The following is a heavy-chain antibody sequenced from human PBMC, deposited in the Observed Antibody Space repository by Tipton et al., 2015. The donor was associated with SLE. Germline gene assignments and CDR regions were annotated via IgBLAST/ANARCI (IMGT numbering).Heavy chain of an antibody. V-gene: IGHV5-51*03. CDR2: IYPGDSDT. J-gene: IGHJ5*02. CDR1: GYSFTNYW. Sequence: QLVQSGAKVKKPGESLKISCKASGYSFTNYWIAWVRQMPGKGLEWMGVIYPGDSDTRYSPSFQGQVTISADRSITTAYLQWSSLKASDTAMYYCAKLGAGRSVTPDWFDPWGQGTLVTVSS. CDR3: AKLGAGRSVTPDWFDP. D-gene: IGHD3-3*01.